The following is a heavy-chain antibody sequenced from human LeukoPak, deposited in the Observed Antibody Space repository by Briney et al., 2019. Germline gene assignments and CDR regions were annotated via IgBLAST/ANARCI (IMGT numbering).Heavy chain of an antibody. CDR2: IWYDGSNK. D-gene: IGHD3-22*01. J-gene: IGHJ4*02. Sequence: GGSLRLSCAASGFTFSSYGMHWVRQAPGKGLEWVAVIWYDGSNKYYADSVKDRFTISRDNSKNTLYLQMNSLRAEDTAVYYCARDGRDSSGYEPFDYWGQGTLVTVSS. CDR3: ARDGRDSSGYEPFDY. CDR1: GFTFSSYG. V-gene: IGHV3-33*01.